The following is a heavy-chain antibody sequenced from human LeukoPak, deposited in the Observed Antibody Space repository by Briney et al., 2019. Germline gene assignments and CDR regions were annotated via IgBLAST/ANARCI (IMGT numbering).Heavy chain of an antibody. V-gene: IGHV4-61*02. CDR2: IYTSGST. J-gene: IGHJ4*02. CDR1: GGSISSGSYY. CDR3: ARVEMATTAPGWSRDY. Sequence: PSQTLSLTCTVSGGSISSGSYYWSWIRQPAGKGLEWIGRIYTSGSTNYNPSLKSRVTISVDTSKNQFSLKLSSVTAADTAVYYCARVEMATTAPGWSRDYWGQGTLVTVSS. D-gene: IGHD5-24*01.